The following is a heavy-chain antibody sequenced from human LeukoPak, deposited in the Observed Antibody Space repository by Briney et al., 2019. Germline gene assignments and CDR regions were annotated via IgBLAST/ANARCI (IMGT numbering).Heavy chain of an antibody. D-gene: IGHD4-17*01. CDR2: INSDGSST. CDR1: GFPFSTLW. J-gene: IGHJ4*02. Sequence: GSLRLSCAAPGFPFSTLWMHWVRQAPGTGLVWVSRINSDGSSTTYADSVKGRFTVSRDNSRNTLYLQMSSLRAEDTAVYYCVKDEGWTLTTAFVSWGQGTLVAVSS. V-gene: IGHV3-74*01. CDR3: VKDEGWTLTTAFVS.